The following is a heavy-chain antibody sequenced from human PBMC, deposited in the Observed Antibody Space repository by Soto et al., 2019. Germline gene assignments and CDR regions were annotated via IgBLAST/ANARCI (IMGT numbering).Heavy chain of an antibody. Sequence: SETLSLTCTVSGGSISSGDYYWSWIRQPPGKGLEWIGYIYYSGSTYYNPSLKSRVTISVDTSKNQFSLKLSSVTAADTAVYYCARDRPGYCSGGSCSYFDYWGQGTLVTVSS. D-gene: IGHD2-15*01. V-gene: IGHV4-30-4*01. J-gene: IGHJ4*02. CDR1: GGSISSGDYY. CDR2: IYYSGST. CDR3: ARDRPGYCSGGSCSYFDY.